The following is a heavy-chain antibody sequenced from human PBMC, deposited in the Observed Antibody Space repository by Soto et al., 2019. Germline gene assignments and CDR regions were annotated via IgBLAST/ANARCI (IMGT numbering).Heavy chain of an antibody. V-gene: IGHV4-34*01. Sequence: SETLSVTCAVYGGSFSGYYWSWSRQPPGKGLEWIGEINHSGSTNYNPSLKSRVTISVDTSKNQFSLKLSSVTAADTAVYYCARLNSSSWFLGYYYGMDVWGQGTTVT. CDR3: ARLNSSSWFLGYYYGMDV. CDR2: INHSGST. J-gene: IGHJ6*02. D-gene: IGHD6-13*01. CDR1: GGSFSGYY.